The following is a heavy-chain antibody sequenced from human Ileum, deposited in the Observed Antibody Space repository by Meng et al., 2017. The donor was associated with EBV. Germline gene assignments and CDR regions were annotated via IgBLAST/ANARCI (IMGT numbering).Heavy chain of an antibody. V-gene: IGHV3-11*01. CDR1: GFTFSDYS. CDR3: AGRNNWFDP. CDR2: IGLSADAI. Sequence: QIQLVGSGGGLVKPGRSLRLSCAASGFTFSDYSLSWIRQAPGKGLQVIASIGLSADAIYYADSVKGRFTISRDNANNSLYLQMNNLRVDETAGYYCAGRNNWFDPWGQGTLVTVSS. J-gene: IGHJ5*02. D-gene: IGHD1-14*01.